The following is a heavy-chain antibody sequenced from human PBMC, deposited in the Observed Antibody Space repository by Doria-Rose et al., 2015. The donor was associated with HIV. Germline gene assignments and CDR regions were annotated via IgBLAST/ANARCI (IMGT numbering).Heavy chain of an antibody. J-gene: IGHJ4*02. CDR2: MFSDDER. CDR3: ARIKSSRWYHKYYFDF. CDR1: GVSLSSPGMG. V-gene: IGHV2-26*01. Sequence: VTLKEPGPVLVKPTETLTLTCTVSGVSLSSPGMGVSWIRQPPGKALEWLANMFSDDERSYQTSPKSRLTISRGTSKSRVVLTMTDMGPVDTATYYCARIKSSRWYHKYYFDFWGQGTLVIVSA. D-gene: IGHD6-13*01.